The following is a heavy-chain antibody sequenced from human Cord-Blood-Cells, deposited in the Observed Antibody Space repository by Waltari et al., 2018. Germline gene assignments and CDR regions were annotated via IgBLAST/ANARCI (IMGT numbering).Heavy chain of an antibody. CDR3: ARGGYYDSFFDY. CDR1: GYTFTSYA. V-gene: IGHV1-3*01. Sequence: QVQLVQSGAEVKKPGASVKLSCKASGYTFTSYAMHWVRQAPGQRLEWMGWIDAGNGNTKYSQKFQGRVTITRDTSASTAYMELSSLRSEDTAVYYCARGGYYDSFFDYWGQGTLVTVSS. J-gene: IGHJ4*02. CDR2: IDAGNGNT. D-gene: IGHD3-22*01.